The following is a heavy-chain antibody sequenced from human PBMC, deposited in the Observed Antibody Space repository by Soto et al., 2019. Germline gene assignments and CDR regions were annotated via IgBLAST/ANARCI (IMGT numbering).Heavy chain of an antibody. V-gene: IGHV4-4*02. Sequence: PSETLSLTCAVSGGSISSSNWWSWVRQPPGKGLEWIGEIYHSGSTNYNPSLKSRVTISVDKSKNQFSLKLSSVTAADTAVYYCARDPGYSYGYEFDYWGQGTLVTVSS. CDR1: GGSISSSNW. J-gene: IGHJ4*02. D-gene: IGHD5-18*01. CDR2: IYHSGST. CDR3: ARDPGYSYGYEFDY.